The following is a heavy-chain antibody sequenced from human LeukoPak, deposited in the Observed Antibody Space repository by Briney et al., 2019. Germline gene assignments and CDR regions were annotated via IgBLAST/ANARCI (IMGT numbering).Heavy chain of an antibody. CDR2: IRQDGSER. D-gene: IGHD3-3*01. Sequence: GGSLRLSCEASGFIFIHFWMSWVRQAPGKGLEWVASIRQDGSERYYVDSVKGRFNIYRDNAKNSLYLQVTSLRVEDRAIYYCARQNLYYDFWSGYSRDYYYMDVWGKGTTVTVSS. J-gene: IGHJ6*03. CDR3: ARQNLYYDFWSGYSRDYYYMDV. CDR1: GFIFIHFW. V-gene: IGHV3-7*01.